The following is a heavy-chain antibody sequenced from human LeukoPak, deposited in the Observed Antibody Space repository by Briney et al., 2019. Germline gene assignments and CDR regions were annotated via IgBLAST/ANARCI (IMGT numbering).Heavy chain of an antibody. CDR1: GFTFSNYS. J-gene: IGHJ6*03. D-gene: IGHD7-27*01. CDR3: ASNVGTNYYYYYYMDV. V-gene: IGHV3-74*01. CDR2: INSDGSST. Sequence: PGGSLRLSRAVSGFTFSNYSMNWVRQAPGKGLVWVSRINSDGSSTSYADSAKGRFTISRDNAKNTLYLQMNSLRAEDTAVYYCASNVGTNYYYYYYMDVWGKGTTVTVSS.